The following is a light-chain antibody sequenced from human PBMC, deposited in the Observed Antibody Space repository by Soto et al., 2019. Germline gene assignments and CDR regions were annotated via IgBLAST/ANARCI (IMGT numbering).Light chain of an antibody. Sequence: EIVMTQSPATLYVSPGERDTLSCRATQSVSCDVAWYQLKPGQAPRPRISGAFTRATGVPGRFSGSVSGPEFPLTIGRLQSEDVAVYYCLQYNNWPPWTFGQGTKVEI. V-gene: IGKV3-15*01. CDR2: GAF. J-gene: IGKJ1*01. CDR3: LQYNNWPPWT. CDR1: QSVSCD.